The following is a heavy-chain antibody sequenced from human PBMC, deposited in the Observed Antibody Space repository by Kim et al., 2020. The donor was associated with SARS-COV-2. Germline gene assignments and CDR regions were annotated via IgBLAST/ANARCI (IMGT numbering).Heavy chain of an antibody. CDR2: IYSGGST. D-gene: IGHD3-22*01. Sequence: GGSLRLSCAASGFTVSSNFMTWVRQAPGKGLEWVSLIYSGGSTFYADSVKGRFTISRDNSKNTLYLQMNSLRAEDTAIYYCARGGYYHDTSGFVSSTYFQHWGQGTLVTVSS. CDR1: GFTVSSNF. J-gene: IGHJ1*01. CDR3: ARGGYYHDTSGFVSSTYFQH. V-gene: IGHV3-53*01.